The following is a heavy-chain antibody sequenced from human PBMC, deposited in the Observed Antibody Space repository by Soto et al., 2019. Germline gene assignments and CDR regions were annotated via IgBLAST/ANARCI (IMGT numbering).Heavy chain of an antibody. CDR2: INHSGST. V-gene: IGHV4-34*01. CDR3: ARDVLRYFDWSEYYFDY. J-gene: IGHJ4*02. CDR1: GGSFSGYY. Sequence: SETLSLTCAVYGGSFSGYYWSWIRQPPGKGLEWIGEINHSGSTNYNPSLKSRVTISVDTSKNQFSLKLSSVTAADTAVYYCARDVLRYFDWSEYYFDYWGQGTLVTVSS. D-gene: IGHD3-9*01.